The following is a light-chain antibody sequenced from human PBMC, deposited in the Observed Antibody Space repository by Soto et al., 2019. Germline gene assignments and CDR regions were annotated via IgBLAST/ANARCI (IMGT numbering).Light chain of an antibody. V-gene: IGLV2-8*01. CDR1: SSDVGGYHY. J-gene: IGLJ2*01. Sequence: QSALTQPPSASGSPGQSVTISCTGTSSDVGGYHYVSWYQQHPGKAPKLMIHEVTKRPSGVPDRFSGSKSGNTASLTVSWLQGEDEADYYCSSYAGSNNLVFGGGTKVTVL. CDR2: EVT. CDR3: SSYAGSNNLV.